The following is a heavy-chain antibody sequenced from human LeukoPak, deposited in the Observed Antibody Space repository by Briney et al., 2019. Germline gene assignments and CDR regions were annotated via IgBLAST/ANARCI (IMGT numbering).Heavy chain of an antibody. V-gene: IGHV4-34*01. Sequence: SETLSLTCAVYGGSFSGYYWSWIRQPPGKGLEWIGEINHSGSTNYNPSLKSRVTISVDTSKNQFSLKLSSVTDADTAVYYCARGPRHYDSSGYYSPTPNYYYGMDVWGQGTTVTVSS. CDR1: GGSFSGYY. CDR3: ARGPRHYDSSGYYSPTPNYYYGMDV. D-gene: IGHD3-22*01. J-gene: IGHJ6*02. CDR2: INHSGST.